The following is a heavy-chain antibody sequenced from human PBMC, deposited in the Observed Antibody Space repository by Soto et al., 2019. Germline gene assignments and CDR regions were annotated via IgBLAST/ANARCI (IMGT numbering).Heavy chain of an antibody. V-gene: IGHV3-23*01. J-gene: IGHJ4*02. CDR2: IRAGGGTP. D-gene: IGHD3-16*02. Sequence: EVHLLESGGGLVQPGGPPKLSGAASGLRFSSYARTWAPRTPGGGLGGASFIRAGGGTPFYAASVKGRFTISRDNSENTLYLQMNSLRPEDTAVYYCVKDLGDYIWGSYRPGSFDYWGQGTLVTVSS. CDR1: GLRFSSYA. CDR3: VKDLGDYIWGSYRPGSFDY.